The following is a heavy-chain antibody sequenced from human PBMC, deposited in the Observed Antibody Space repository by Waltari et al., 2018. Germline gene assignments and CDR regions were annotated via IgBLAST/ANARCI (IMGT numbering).Heavy chain of an antibody. J-gene: IGHJ6*02. CDR1: GYSFTSYW. V-gene: IGHV5-10-1*03. CDR2: IDPMDSYT. Sequence: EVQLVQSGAEVKKPGESLRISCKGSGYSFTSYWISWVRQMPGKGLEWMGRIDPMDSYTNYSPSFQGHVTISADKSISTAYLQWSSLKASDTAMYYCARGSSWPNYYYGMDVWGQGTTVTVSS. CDR3: ARGSSWPNYYYGMDV. D-gene: IGHD6-13*01.